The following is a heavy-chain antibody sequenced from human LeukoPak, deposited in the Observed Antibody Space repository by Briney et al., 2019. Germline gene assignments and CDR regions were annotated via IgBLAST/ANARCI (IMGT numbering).Heavy chain of an antibody. CDR1: GFTVSSNY. CDR2: ISGSGGST. Sequence: PGGSLRLSCAASGFTVSSNYMSWVRQAPGKGLEWVSAISGSGGSTYYADSVKGRFTISRDNSKNTLYLQMNSLRAEDTAVYYCAKVSYYDSSGRRAYYYGMDVWGQGTTVTVSS. J-gene: IGHJ6*02. D-gene: IGHD3-22*01. V-gene: IGHV3-23*01. CDR3: AKVSYYDSSGRRAYYYGMDV.